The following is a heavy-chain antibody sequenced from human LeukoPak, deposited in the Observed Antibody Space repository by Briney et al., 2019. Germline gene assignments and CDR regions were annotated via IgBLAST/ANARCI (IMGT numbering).Heavy chain of an antibody. CDR2: IYHSGST. V-gene: IGHV4-4*07. CDR1: GGSLSSYY. Sequence: SETLSLTCTVSGGSLSSYYWSWIRQPAGKGLEWIGSIYHSGSTYYNPSLKSRVTISVDTSKNQFSLKLSSVTAADTAVYYCASALYYYDSSGYPDPGAFDIWGQGTMVTVSS. CDR3: ASALYYYDSSGYPDPGAFDI. J-gene: IGHJ3*02. D-gene: IGHD3-22*01.